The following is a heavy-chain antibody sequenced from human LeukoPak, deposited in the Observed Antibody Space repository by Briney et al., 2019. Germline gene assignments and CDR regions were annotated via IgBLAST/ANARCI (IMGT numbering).Heavy chain of an antibody. V-gene: IGHV5-51*01. Sequence: GESLQISSKGSGYGFTSYWIGWVRPMPGKGLGWMGIIYSGDSDTRYSPSFQGQVTISADKSISTAYLHWSSLKASDTAMYYCARHTSNYYDSSGSGAFDIWGQGTMVTVSS. CDR2: IYSGDSDT. J-gene: IGHJ3*02. D-gene: IGHD3-22*01. CDR1: GYGFTSYW. CDR3: ARHTSNYYDSSGSGAFDI.